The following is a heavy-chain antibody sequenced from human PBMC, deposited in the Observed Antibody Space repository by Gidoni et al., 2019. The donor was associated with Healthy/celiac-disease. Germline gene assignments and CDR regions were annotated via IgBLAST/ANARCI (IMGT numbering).Heavy chain of an antibody. Sequence: QLQLQESGPGLVKPSETLSLTCTVSGGSISSSSYYWGWIRQPPGKGLEWIGSIYYSGSTYYNPSLKSRVTISVDTSKNQFSLKLSSVTAADTAVYYCASRQPYSPYGSGSYYIEIDYWGQGTLVTVSS. V-gene: IGHV4-39*01. D-gene: IGHD3-10*01. CDR3: ASRQPYSPYGSGSYYIEIDY. CDR2: IYYSGST. CDR1: GGSISSSSYY. J-gene: IGHJ4*02.